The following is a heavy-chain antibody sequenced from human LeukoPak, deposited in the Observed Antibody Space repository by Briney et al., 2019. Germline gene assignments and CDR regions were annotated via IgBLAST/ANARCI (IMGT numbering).Heavy chain of an antibody. V-gene: IGHV1-46*01. Sequence: GASVKVSCKASGYTFTSYYMHWVRQAPGQGLEWMGIINPSGGSTSYAQKFQGRVTMTRDTSTSTVYMELSSLRSEDTAVYYCAREYYYDSSGYYYVRRDAFDIWGQGTMVTVSS. CDR3: AREYYYDSSGYYYVRRDAFDI. D-gene: IGHD3-22*01. CDR1: GYTFTSYY. J-gene: IGHJ3*02. CDR2: INPSGGST.